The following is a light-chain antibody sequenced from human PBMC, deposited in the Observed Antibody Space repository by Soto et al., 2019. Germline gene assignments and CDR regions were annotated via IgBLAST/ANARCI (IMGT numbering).Light chain of an antibody. J-gene: IGLJ1*01. CDR3: QVCDNSSDKV. Sequence: SYVLPQPPSVSVAPGQTARITCGGNNNGNKGVHWYQQKPGQAPVLVVYDGSDRPSGIPERFSVSNSGNTATLTISGVEAGDEADYYCQVCDNSSDKVVGTGTKVTVL. V-gene: IGLV3-21*02. CDR2: DGS. CDR1: NNGNKG.